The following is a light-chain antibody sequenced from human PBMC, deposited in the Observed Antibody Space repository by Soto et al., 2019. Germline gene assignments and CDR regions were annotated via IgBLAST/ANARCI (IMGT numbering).Light chain of an antibody. CDR2: GAS. CDR3: KQYNNWPLT. CDR1: QSLSSN. V-gene: IGKV3-15*01. Sequence: EIVMTQSPATLSVSPGERATLSCRASQSLSSNLAWYQQKPGQAHRLLIYGASTRATGIQARFSGSGSGTEFTLTIRSLQSEDFTVYYCKQYNNWPLTVGGGTKVDIK. J-gene: IGKJ4*01.